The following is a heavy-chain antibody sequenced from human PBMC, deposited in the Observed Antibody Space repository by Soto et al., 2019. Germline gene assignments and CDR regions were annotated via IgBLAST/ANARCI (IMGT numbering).Heavy chain of an antibody. D-gene: IGHD1-1*01. V-gene: IGHV1-69*04. CDR1: GGTFSSYT. CDR2: IIPILGIA. J-gene: IGHJ5*02. Sequence: ASVKVSCKASGGTFSSYTISWVRQAPGQGLEWMGRIIPILGIANYAQKFQGRVTITADKSTSTAYMELSSLRSEDTAVYYCARDRNWKSTDIDPWGKGTLVTVSS. CDR3: ARDRNWKSTDIDP.